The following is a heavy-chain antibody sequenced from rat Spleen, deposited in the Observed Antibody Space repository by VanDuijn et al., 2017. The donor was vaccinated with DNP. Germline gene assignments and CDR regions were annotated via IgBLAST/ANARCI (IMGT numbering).Heavy chain of an antibody. V-gene: IGHV5-22*01. J-gene: IGHJ2*01. CDR3: ARWNSGHFDY. D-gene: IGHD4-3*01. CDR2: IGSPAYAP. CDR1: GFTFSAYY. Sequence: EVQLVESGGGFVQPGRSLKLSCAASGFTFSAYYMAWVRQAPAKGLEWVAYIGSPAYAPYYTDSVKGRFAISRDNAKSTLYLQMNSLRSEDMATYYCARWNSGHFDYWGQGVMVPVSS.